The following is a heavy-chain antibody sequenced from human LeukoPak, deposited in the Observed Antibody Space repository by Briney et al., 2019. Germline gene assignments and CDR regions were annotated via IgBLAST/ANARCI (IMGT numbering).Heavy chain of an antibody. CDR3: ASPGAFY. CDR2: ISSNGGST. CDR1: GFTFDDYA. V-gene: IGHV3-64*01. Sequence: PGGSLRLSCAASGFTFDDYAMHWVRQAPGKGLEYVSAISSNGGSTYYANSVKGRFTISRDNSKNTLYLQMGSLRAEDMAVYYCASPGAFYWGRGTLVTVSS. J-gene: IGHJ4*02.